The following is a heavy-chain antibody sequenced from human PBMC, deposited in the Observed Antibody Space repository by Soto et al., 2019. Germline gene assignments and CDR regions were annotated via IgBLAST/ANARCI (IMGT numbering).Heavy chain of an antibody. CDR2: ISSDGDST. J-gene: IGHJ4*02. V-gene: IGHV3-64D*06. Sequence: PGGSLRLSCSASGFTFSSNAMHWVRQAPGKGLEYVSAISSDGDSTYYTDPVRGRFTISRDDSKNTLYLEMSSLRADDTAVYYCVKRAEPQRIAAVAYIDYWGKGTLVTVSS. CDR3: VKRAEPQRIAAVAYIDY. CDR1: GFTFSSNA. D-gene: IGHD6-13*01.